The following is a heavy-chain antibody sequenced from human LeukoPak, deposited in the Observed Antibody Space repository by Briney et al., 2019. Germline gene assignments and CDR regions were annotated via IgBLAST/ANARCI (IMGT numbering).Heavy chain of an antibody. Sequence: GASVKVSCKASGGTFSSYAISWVRQAPGRGLEWMGGIIPIFGTANYAQKFQGRVTITADESTSTAYMELSSLRSEDTAVYYCASASSGWYAAGKRFDYWGQGTLVTVSS. V-gene: IGHV1-69*13. J-gene: IGHJ4*02. D-gene: IGHD6-19*01. CDR3: ASASSGWYAAGKRFDY. CDR1: GGTFSSYA. CDR2: IIPIFGTA.